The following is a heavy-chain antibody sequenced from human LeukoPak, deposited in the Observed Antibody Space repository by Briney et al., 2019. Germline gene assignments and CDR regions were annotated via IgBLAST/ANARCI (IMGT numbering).Heavy chain of an antibody. J-gene: IGHJ4*02. V-gene: IGHV3-53*01. CDR2: IHKNAIT. Sequence: GGSLRLSCAASGFTVSSNYMTWVRQAPGKGPQWVSVIHKNAITYYADSVKGRFTISRDNSKNTLYPQMNSLRAEDTAVYYCAKPDILTGYHGYYFDYWGQGTLVTVSS. D-gene: IGHD3-9*01. CDR3: AKPDILTGYHGYYFDY. CDR1: GFTVSSNY.